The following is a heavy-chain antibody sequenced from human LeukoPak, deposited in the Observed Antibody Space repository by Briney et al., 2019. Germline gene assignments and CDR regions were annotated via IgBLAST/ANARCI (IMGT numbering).Heavy chain of an antibody. Sequence: PGGSLRLSCAASGFTFSSYDMHWVRQATGKGLEWVSAIGTAGDTYYPGSVKGRFTISRENAKNSLYLQMNSLRAGDTAVYYCARGNSRDYYYYYGMDVWGQGTTVTVSS. CDR2: IGTAGDT. D-gene: IGHD1/OR15-1a*01. CDR3: ARGNSRDYYYYYGMDV. V-gene: IGHV3-13*01. J-gene: IGHJ6*02. CDR1: GFTFSSYD.